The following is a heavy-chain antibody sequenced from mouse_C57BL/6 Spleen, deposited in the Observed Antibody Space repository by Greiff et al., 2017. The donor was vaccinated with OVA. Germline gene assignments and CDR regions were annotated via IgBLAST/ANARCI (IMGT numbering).Heavy chain of an antibody. CDR3: ARNGGNYVRVGAMDY. CDR1: GFSLTSYG. Sequence: QVQLKESGPGLVQPSQRLSITCTVSGFSLTSYGVHWVRQSPGKGLEWLGVIWSGGSTDYNAAFISRLSISKDNSKSQVFFKMNSLQADDTAIYYCARNGGNYVRVGAMDYWGQGTSVTVSS. J-gene: IGHJ4*01. V-gene: IGHV2-2*01. D-gene: IGHD1-1*02. CDR2: IWSGGST.